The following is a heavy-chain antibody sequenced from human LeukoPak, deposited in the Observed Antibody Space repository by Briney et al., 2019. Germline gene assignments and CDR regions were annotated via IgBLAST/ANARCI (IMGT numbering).Heavy chain of an antibody. Sequence: PSETLSLTCAVYGGSFSGYYWSWIRQPPGKGLEWIGEINQSGSINYNPSLKSRVTISVDTSKNQFSLKLSSVTAADTAVYYCARRVVVNAFDIWGQGTMVTVSS. J-gene: IGHJ3*02. D-gene: IGHD3-22*01. CDR1: GGSFSGYY. CDR2: INQSGSI. V-gene: IGHV4-34*01. CDR3: ARRVVVNAFDI.